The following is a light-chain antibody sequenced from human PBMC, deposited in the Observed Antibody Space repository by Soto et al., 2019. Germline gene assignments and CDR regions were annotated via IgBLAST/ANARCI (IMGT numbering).Light chain of an antibody. V-gene: IGKV3-11*01. J-gene: IGKJ2*01. CDR2: DVS. CDR1: QSVSSF. Sequence: EIVLTQSPVTLSLSPGDRATLSCRPSQSVSSFLAWYQQKPGQPPRLLIYDVSNRAACIPARFSGSGSGPDFTLTISSLEPEDFAGYFCQQRTDWPPVYTFGRGTKLEIK. CDR3: QQRTDWPPVYT.